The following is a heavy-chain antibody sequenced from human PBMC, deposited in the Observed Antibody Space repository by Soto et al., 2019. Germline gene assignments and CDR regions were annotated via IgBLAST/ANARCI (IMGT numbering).Heavy chain of an antibody. Sequence: EVQLVESGGGLVKPGGSLRLSCAASGFTFSSYSMNWVRQAPGKGLEWVSSISSSSSYIYYADSVKGQFTISRDNSKNSLYLQMNSLRAEDTAVYYCARVYYDILTGYYKGSWDYWGQGTLVTVSS. J-gene: IGHJ4*02. CDR2: ISSSSSYI. CDR3: ARVYYDILTGYYKGSWDY. V-gene: IGHV3-21*01. CDR1: GFTFSSYS. D-gene: IGHD3-9*01.